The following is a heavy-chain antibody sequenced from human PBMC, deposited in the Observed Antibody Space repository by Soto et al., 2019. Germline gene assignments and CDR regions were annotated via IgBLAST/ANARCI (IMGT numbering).Heavy chain of an antibody. V-gene: IGHV3-23*01. CDR2: ISGSGSNT. CDR1: GFTFSNYA. Sequence: PGGSLRLSCAASGFTFSNYAMSWVRQAPGKGLEWVSDISGSGSNTYYADSVKGRLTISRDNSKNTLYLQMSSLGAADTAVYYCAKEDRAVAGYYFDNWGQGTLVTVSS. D-gene: IGHD6-19*01. J-gene: IGHJ4*02. CDR3: AKEDRAVAGYYFDN.